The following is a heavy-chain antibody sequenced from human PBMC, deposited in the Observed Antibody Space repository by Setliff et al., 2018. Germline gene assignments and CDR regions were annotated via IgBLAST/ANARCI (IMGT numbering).Heavy chain of an antibody. CDR1: GGSLSSGGYY. J-gene: IGHJ4*02. V-gene: IGHV4-34*01. CDR2: TNHSGST. D-gene: IGHD2-2*01. Sequence: SETLSLTCTVAGGSLSSGGYYRSWTRQPPGKGLEWIGETNHSGSTNDNPSLKSRVTLSVDTSKNQFSLKLDYVTAADTAVYYCARGREVPAAPFDYWGQGTLVTVSS. CDR3: ARGREVPAAPFDY.